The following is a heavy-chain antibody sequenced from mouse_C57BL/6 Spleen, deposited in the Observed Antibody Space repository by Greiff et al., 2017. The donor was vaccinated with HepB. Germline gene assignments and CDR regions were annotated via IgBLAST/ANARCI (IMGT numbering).Heavy chain of an antibody. CDR2: INPYNGDT. CDR3: ARRGGSSLWYFDV. Sequence: VQLQQSGPELVKPGDSVKISCKASGYSFTGYFMNWVMQSHGKSLEWIGRINPYNGDTFYNQKFKGKATLTVDKSSSTAHMELRSLTSEDSAVYYCARRGGSSLWYFDVWGTGTTVTVSS. D-gene: IGHD1-1*01. J-gene: IGHJ1*03. V-gene: IGHV1-20*01. CDR1: GYSFTGYF.